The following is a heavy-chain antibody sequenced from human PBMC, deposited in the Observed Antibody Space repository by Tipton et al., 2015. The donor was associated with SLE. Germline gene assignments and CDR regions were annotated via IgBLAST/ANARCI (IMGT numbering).Heavy chain of an antibody. J-gene: IGHJ3*02. CDR2: IKSKTDGGTT. V-gene: IGHV3-15*01. D-gene: IGHD5-24*01. Sequence: SLRLSCAASGFTFSNAWMSWVRQAPGKGLEWVGRIKSKTDGGTTDYAAPVKGRFTISRDNAKNSLYLQMNSLRAEDTAVYYCARFESRDGAFDIWGQGAMVTVSS. CDR1: GFTFSNAW. CDR3: ARFESRDGAFDI.